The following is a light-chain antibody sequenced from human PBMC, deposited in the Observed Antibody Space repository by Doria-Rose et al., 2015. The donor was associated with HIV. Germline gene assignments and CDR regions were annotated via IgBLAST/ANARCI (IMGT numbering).Light chain of an antibody. V-gene: IGKV3-20*01. J-gene: IGKJ1*01. CDR2: GAS. Sequence: LSCRASQSVSANYLAWYQQRPGQSPRLLIYGASSRATDIPDRFSGSGSGTDFTLTISRLEPEDFAVYYCHQYASSRTFGQGTKVEIK. CDR3: HQYASSRT. CDR1: QSVSANY.